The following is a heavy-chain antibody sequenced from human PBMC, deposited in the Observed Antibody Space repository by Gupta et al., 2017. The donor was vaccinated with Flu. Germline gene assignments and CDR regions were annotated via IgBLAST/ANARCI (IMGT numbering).Heavy chain of an antibody. CDR1: GDSLSSSY. Sequence: QVSLQESGPTLVTPSETLSLICTVSGDSLSSSYWSWVRQAAGKRLEWLGRVYTSGHTNYNPSLKGRLTLSIDMSKNQFSLSLSSVTAADTAMYFCTRDCSGGSCYRGGIDYWGQGALVTVSS. CDR2: VYTSGHT. V-gene: IGHV4-4*07. CDR3: TRDCSGGSCYRGGIDY. J-gene: IGHJ4*02. D-gene: IGHD2-15*01.